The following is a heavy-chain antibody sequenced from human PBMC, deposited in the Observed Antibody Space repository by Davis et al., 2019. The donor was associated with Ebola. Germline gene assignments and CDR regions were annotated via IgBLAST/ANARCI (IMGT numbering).Heavy chain of an antibody. Sequence: GGSLRLSCAASGFTVSSNYMSWVRQAPGKGLEWVSVIYSGGSTYYADSVKGRFTISRDNSKNTLYLQMTSLRAEDTAVYYCARDYGDYYYGMDVWGQGTTVTVSS. V-gene: IGHV3-53*01. CDR2: IYSGGST. CDR1: GFTVSSNY. J-gene: IGHJ6*02. D-gene: IGHD4-17*01. CDR3: ARDYGDYYYGMDV.